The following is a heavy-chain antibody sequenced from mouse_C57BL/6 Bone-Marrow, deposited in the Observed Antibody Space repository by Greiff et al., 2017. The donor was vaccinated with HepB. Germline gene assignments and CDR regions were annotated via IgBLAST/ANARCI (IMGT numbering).Heavy chain of an antibody. Sequence: QVQLQQSGAELMKPGASVKLSCKAPGYTFTGYWIEWVKQRPGHGLEWIGEILPGSGSTNYNEKFKGKATFTADTSSNTAYMQLSSLTTEDSAIYYCARSRYYYGSSYYFDYWGQGTTLTVSS. CDR1: GYTFTGYW. J-gene: IGHJ2*01. D-gene: IGHD1-1*01. CDR3: ARSRYYYGSSYYFDY. V-gene: IGHV1-9*01. CDR2: ILPGSGST.